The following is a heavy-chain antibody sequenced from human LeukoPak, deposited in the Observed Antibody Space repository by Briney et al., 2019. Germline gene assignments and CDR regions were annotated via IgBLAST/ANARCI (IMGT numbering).Heavy chain of an antibody. J-gene: IGHJ4*02. CDR1: GYTLTELS. CDR2: FDPEDGET. D-gene: IGHD6-13*01. CDR3: ATAPFYSSSWYYFDY. Sequence: ASVKVSCQVSGYTLTELSMHWVRQAPGKGLEWMGGFDPEDGETIYAQRFQGRVTMTEDTSTDTAYMELSSLRSEDTAVYYCATAPFYSSSWYYFDYWGQGTLVTVSS. V-gene: IGHV1-24*01.